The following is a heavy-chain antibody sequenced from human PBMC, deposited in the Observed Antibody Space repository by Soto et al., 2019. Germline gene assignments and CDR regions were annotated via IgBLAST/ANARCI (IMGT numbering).Heavy chain of an antibody. V-gene: IGHV1-18*01. CDR2: ISAYNGNT. D-gene: IGHD3-3*01. CDR1: GYTFTSSC. J-gene: IGHJ4*02. CDR3: ATPTREAGSAYWSSYYCLHS. Sequence: VSEKVSCMASGYTFTSSCISCVRQAPRQGLEWMGWISAYNGNTNYAQNLQGSATMTTDTSTGTAYMELRRLRSDATAVYYCATPTREAGSAYWSSYYCLHSRGQGSLVTAAS.